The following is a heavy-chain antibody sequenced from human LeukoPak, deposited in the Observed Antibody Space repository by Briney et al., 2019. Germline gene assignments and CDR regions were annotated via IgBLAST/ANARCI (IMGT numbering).Heavy chain of an antibody. J-gene: IGHJ6*02. CDR2: INPNSGGT. V-gene: IGHV1-2*02. CDR3: ARVYGSGYYYGMDV. Sequence: ASVKVSCKASGYTFTGYYMHWVRQAPGQGLEWMGWINPNSGGTNCAQKFQGRVTMTRDTSISTAYMELSRLRSDDTAVYYCARVYGSGYYYGMDVWGQGTTVTVSS. D-gene: IGHD4-17*01. CDR1: GYTFTGYY.